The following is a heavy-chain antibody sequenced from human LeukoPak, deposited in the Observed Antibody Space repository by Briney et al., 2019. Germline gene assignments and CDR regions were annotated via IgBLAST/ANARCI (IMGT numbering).Heavy chain of an antibody. CDR2: ISGSGGST. CDR3: AKAHHYYDSSGYYLYPVYYYGMDV. V-gene: IGHV3-23*01. D-gene: IGHD3-22*01. Sequence: GGSLRLSCAASGFTISSYAMSWVRQAPGKGLEWVSAISGSGGSTYYADSVKGRFTISRDNSKNTLYLQMNSLRAEDTAVYYCAKAHHYYDSSGYYLYPVYYYGMDVWGQGTTVTVSS. J-gene: IGHJ6*02. CDR1: GFTISSYA.